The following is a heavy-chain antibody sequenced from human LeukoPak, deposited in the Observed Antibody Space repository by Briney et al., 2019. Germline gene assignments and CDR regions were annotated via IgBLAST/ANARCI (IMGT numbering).Heavy chain of an antibody. CDR1: GYTFTSYA. CDR2: INAGNGNT. D-gene: IGHD3-22*01. Sequence: ASVKVSCKASGYTFTSYAMHWVRQAPGQRLEWMGWINAGNGNTKYSQKFQERVTITRDMSTSTAYMELSSLRSEDTAVYYCAAEYYYDSSGYAPTWGQGTLVTVSS. CDR3: AAEYYYDSSGYAPT. J-gene: IGHJ5*02. V-gene: IGHV1-3*01.